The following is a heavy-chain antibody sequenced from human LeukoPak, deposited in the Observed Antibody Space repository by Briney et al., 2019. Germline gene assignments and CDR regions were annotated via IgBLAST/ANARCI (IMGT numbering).Heavy chain of an antibody. CDR1: GFTFSSYW. D-gene: IGHD4-17*01. CDR2: INSDGSST. Sequence: QPGGSLRLSCAASGFTFSSYWMHWVRQAPGKGLVWVSRINSDGSSTSYADSVKGRFTISRDNAKNTLYLQMNRLRAEDTAVYYCARDAYGDYVVDYWGQGILVTVSS. J-gene: IGHJ4*02. CDR3: ARDAYGDYVVDY. V-gene: IGHV3-74*01.